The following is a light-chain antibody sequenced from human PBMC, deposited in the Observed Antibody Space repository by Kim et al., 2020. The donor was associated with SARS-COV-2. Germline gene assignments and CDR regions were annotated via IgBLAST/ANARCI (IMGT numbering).Light chain of an antibody. CDR2: DVT. V-gene: IGLV2-14*03. CDR1: SSDVGNYNY. CDR3: SSYTNTNSRV. J-gene: IGLJ3*02. Sequence: GQSTTISCTGTSSDVGNYNYVSWYQQHPGKVPKLMIYDVTNRPSGVSNRFSGSKSGNTASLTISGLQAEDEADYYCSSYTNTNSRVFGGGTQLTVL.